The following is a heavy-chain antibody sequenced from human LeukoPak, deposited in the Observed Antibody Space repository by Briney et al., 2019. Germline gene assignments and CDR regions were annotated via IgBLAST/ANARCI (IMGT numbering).Heavy chain of an antibody. D-gene: IGHD3-22*01. CDR3: ARYASISGSRWLDP. CDR2: IKQDGSEK. V-gene: IGHV3-7*01. J-gene: IGHJ5*02. Sequence: QPGGSLRLSCAASGFTFSSYWMSWVRQAPGKGLEWVAHIKQDGSEKYYVDSVKGRFIISRDNAKNSLCLQMNSLRGKDTAVYYCARYASISGSRWLDPWGQGTLVTASS. CDR1: GFTFSSYW.